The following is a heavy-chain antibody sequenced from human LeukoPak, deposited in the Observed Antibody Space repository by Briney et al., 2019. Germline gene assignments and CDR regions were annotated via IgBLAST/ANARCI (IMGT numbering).Heavy chain of an antibody. D-gene: IGHD1-26*01. V-gene: IGHV4-31*03. Sequence: PSQTLSLTCTVSGGSISSGGYYWTWIRQHPGKGLEWIGYIYYSGSTHYNPSLKSRLTISVGTSKNQFSLKLSSVTAADTAVYYCASGGSAFDIWGQGTMVTVSS. J-gene: IGHJ3*02. CDR2: IYYSGST. CDR1: GGSISSGGYY. CDR3: ASGGSAFDI.